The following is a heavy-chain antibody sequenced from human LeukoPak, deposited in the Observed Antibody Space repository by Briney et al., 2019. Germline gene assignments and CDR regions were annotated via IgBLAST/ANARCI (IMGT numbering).Heavy chain of an antibody. CDR3: AKFGVGASHFDY. V-gene: IGHV3-23*01. CDR2: ISGSGGST. J-gene: IGHJ4*02. D-gene: IGHD1-26*01. CDR1: GFTFSSYE. Sequence: PGGSLRLSCAASGFTFSSYEMSWVRQAPGKGLEWVSAISGSGGSTYYADSVKGRFTISRDNSKNTLYLQMNSLRAEDTAVYYCAKFGVGASHFDYWGQGTLVTVSS.